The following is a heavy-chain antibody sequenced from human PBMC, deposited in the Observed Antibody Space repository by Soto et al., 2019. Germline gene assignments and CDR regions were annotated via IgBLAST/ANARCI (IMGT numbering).Heavy chain of an antibody. Sequence: ASVKVSCKASGYTFTGYYMHWVRQAPGQGLEWMGWINPNSGGTNYAQKFQGWVTMTRDTSNSTAYMELSRLRSDDTAVYYCAREPGDFWSGYYVPPYYYGMDVWGQGTTVTVSS. CDR1: GYTFTGYY. CDR2: INPNSGGT. J-gene: IGHJ6*02. D-gene: IGHD3-3*01. CDR3: AREPGDFWSGYYVPPYYYGMDV. V-gene: IGHV1-2*04.